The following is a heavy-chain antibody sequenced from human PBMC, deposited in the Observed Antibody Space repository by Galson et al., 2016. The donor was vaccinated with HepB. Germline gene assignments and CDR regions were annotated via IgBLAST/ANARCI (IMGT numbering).Heavy chain of an antibody. Sequence: SLRLSCAASGFTFSSYAMSWVRQAPGKGLEWVSSITGSDSNTYYAESVKGRFTISRDNSKNTLYLQMNSLRAEDTAVYYCAKRVPAAMAYYFDYWGQGTLVTVSS. CDR2: ITGSDSNT. V-gene: IGHV3-23*01. D-gene: IGHD2-2*01. CDR3: AKRVPAAMAYYFDY. CDR1: GFTFSSYA. J-gene: IGHJ4*02.